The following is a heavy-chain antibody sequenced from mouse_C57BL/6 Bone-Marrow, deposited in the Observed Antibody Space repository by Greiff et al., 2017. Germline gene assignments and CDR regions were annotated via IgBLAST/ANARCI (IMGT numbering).Heavy chain of an antibody. CDR3: SGQVTSVIATKYFDD. J-gene: IGHJ1*03. CDR2: ISGGGGNT. V-gene: IGHV5-9*01. CDR1: GFTFSSYT. Sequence: EVHLVESGGGLVKPGGSLKLSCAASGFTFSSYTMPWVRQTPEKRLQWVAAISGGGGNTYYPDSVKGRFTISSDNDKNTLYLQMSSLRSEDTALXYCSGQVTSVIATKYFDDWGTGTTVTVSS. D-gene: IGHD1-1*01.